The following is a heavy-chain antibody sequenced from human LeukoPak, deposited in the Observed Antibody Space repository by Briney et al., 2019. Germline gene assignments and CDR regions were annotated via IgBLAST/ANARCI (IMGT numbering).Heavy chain of an antibody. CDR3: AKHLWRDLLWFGEGYYFGY. CDR1: GFTFSNYA. D-gene: IGHD3-10*01. CDR2: MSYDGANK. Sequence: PGGSLRLSCAASGFTFSNYAMHWVRQAPGKGLEWVAGMSYDGANKFYADSVKGRFTISRDNSKNTLYLQMNSLRVEDTAVYYCAKHLWRDLLWFGEGYYFGYWGRGALVTVSS. J-gene: IGHJ4*02. V-gene: IGHV3-30-3*02.